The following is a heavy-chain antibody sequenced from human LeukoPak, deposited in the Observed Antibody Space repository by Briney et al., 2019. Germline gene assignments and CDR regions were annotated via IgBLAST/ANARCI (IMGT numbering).Heavy chain of an antibody. J-gene: IGHJ5*02. CDR3: ARGGEYDFWSGYINWFDP. CDR2: IIPISGTA. D-gene: IGHD3-3*01. V-gene: IGHV1-69*05. CDR1: GGTFSSYA. Sequence: SVKVSCKASGGTFSSYAISWVRQAPGQGLEWMGRIIPISGTANYAQKFQGRVTITTDESTSTAYMEPSSLRSEDTAVYYCARGGEYDFWSGYINWFDPWGQGTLVTVSS.